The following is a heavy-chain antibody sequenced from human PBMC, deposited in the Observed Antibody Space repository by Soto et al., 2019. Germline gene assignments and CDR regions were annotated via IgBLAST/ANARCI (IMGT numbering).Heavy chain of an antibody. V-gene: IGHV3-13*01. D-gene: IGHD3-22*01. CDR1: GFTFSSYD. Sequence: GGSLRLSCAASGFTFSSYDMHWVRQATGKGLEWVSAIGTAGDTYYPGSVKGRFTISRENAKNSLYLQMNSLRAEDTAVYYCARASPLHYDSSGYHAMGFDYWGQGTLVTVSS. J-gene: IGHJ4*02. CDR3: ARASPLHYDSSGYHAMGFDY. CDR2: IGTAGDT.